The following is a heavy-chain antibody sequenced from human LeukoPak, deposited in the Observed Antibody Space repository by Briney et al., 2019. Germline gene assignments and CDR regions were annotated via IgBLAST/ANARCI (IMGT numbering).Heavy chain of an antibody. CDR3: ARDLGYGDYGTIDFKLPFDY. J-gene: IGHJ4*02. Sequence: SVKVSCKASGGTFSSYAISWVRQAPGQGLEWMGGIIPIFGTANYAQKFKGRVTITTDESTSTAYMELSSLRSEDTAVYYCARDLGYGDYGTIDFKLPFDYWGQGTLVTVSS. D-gene: IGHD4-17*01. CDR1: GGTFSSYA. CDR2: IIPIFGTA. V-gene: IGHV1-69*05.